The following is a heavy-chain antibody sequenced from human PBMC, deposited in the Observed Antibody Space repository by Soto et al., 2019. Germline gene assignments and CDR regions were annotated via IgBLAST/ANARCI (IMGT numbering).Heavy chain of an antibody. CDR2: IKQDGNEK. CDR3: ASSLYPSSYYYYYGMDV. V-gene: IGHV3-7*01. CDR1: GFTFSSYW. Sequence: PGWSLRLSCAASGFTFSSYWMSWVRQAPGKGLEWVANIKQDGNEKYYVDSVKGRFTISRDNAKNSLYLQMNSLRAEDTAVYYCASSLYPSSYYYYYGMDVWGQGTTVTVSS. J-gene: IGHJ6*02. D-gene: IGHD3-16*02.